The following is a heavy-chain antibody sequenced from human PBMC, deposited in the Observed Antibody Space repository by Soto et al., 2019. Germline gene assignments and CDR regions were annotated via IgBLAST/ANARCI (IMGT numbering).Heavy chain of an antibody. CDR1: GGSLSGYY. V-gene: IGHV4-34*01. CDR3: ARFKNGGGSGTDQAYYFDY. Sequence: QVLLQQWGAGLLKPAETLSLTCAVYGGSLSGYYWSWLRQPPGKGLEWIGEINQSGSTNFNPSLKSRVTISVDTSLNHFSLKVNSVTAADTAEYYCARFKNGGGSGTDQAYYFDYWGQGTLVTVSS. J-gene: IGHJ4*02. D-gene: IGHD3-10*01. CDR2: INQSGST.